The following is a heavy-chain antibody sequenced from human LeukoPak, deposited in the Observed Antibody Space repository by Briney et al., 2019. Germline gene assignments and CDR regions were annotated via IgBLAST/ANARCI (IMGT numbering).Heavy chain of an antibody. D-gene: IGHD6-6*01. Sequence: SETLSLTCTVSGGSISSYYWSWIRQPPGKGLEWIGRIYTSGSTNYNPSLKSRVTMSVDTSKNQFSLKLSSVTAADTAVYYCARDESSSTSIHFDYWGQGTLVTVSS. CDR3: ARDESSSTSIHFDY. J-gene: IGHJ4*02. CDR2: IYTSGST. V-gene: IGHV4-4*07. CDR1: GGSISSYY.